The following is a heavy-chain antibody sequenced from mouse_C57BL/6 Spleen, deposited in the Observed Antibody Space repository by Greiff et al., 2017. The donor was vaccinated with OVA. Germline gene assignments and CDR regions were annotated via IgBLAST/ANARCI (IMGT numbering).Heavy chain of an antibody. D-gene: IGHD1-1*01. CDR3: ARREDYGSSYEY. V-gene: IGHV1-43*01. Sequence: VQLKQSGPELVKPGASVKISCKASGYSFTGYYMHWVKQSSEKSLEWIGEINPSTGGTSYNQKFKGKATLTVDKSSSTAYMQLKSLTSEDSAVYYCARREDYGSSYEYWGQGTTLTVSS. CDR1: GYSFTGYY. CDR2: INPSTGGT. J-gene: IGHJ2*01.